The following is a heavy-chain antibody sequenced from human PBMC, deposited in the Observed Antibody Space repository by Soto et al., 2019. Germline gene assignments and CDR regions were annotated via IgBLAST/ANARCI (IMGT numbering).Heavy chain of an antibody. J-gene: IGHJ4*02. V-gene: IGHV1-18*01. CDR1: GYTFTNHG. CDR3: ARDPSNSSGYYQFFDS. D-gene: IGHD3-22*01. CDR2: ISAYNGDT. Sequence: QVHLVQSGPEVKKPGASVRVSCKASGYTFTNHGISRVRQAPGQGLEWMGWISAYNGDTKYAQKFQGRVTMTTDTSTSTAYMELRSLRSDDTAMYYCARDPSNSSGYYQFFDSWGQGSLVTVSS.